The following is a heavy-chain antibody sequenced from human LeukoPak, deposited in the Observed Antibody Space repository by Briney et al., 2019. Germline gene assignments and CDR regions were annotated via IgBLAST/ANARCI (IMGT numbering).Heavy chain of an antibody. J-gene: IGHJ4*02. D-gene: IGHD3-22*01. CDR3: ARENDSSEGYFDY. CDR2: ISSSSSYI. CDR1: GFTFSSYS. Sequence: PGGSLRLSCAASGFTFSSYSMNWVRQAPGKWLEWVSSISSSSSYIYYADSVKGRFTISRDNAKNSLYLQMNSLRAEDTAVYYCARENDSSEGYFDYWGQGTLVTVSS. V-gene: IGHV3-21*01.